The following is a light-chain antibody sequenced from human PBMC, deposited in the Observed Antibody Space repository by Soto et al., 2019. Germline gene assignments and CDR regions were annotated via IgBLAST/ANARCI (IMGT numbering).Light chain of an antibody. J-gene: IGKJ1*01. V-gene: IGKV3-20*01. CDR1: QSVSSNY. Sequence: EILLTQSPGTLSLSPGERATISCRASQSVSSNYLAWYQQKPSQAPRPLIYAASSRATGIPDRFSGSGAGTDFTLTISRLESEDFAVYYCQQYGSSPGTFGQGTKVEIK. CDR3: QQYGSSPGT. CDR2: AAS.